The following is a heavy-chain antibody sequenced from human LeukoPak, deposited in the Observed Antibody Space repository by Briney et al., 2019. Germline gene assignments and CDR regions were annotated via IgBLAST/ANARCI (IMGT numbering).Heavy chain of an antibody. J-gene: IGHJ2*01. CDR3: ARGRGYSSGWYLSHWYFDL. V-gene: IGHV4-34*01. CDR1: GGSFSGYY. Sequence: SETLSLTCAVYGGSFSGYYWSWIRKPPGKGLEWIGEINHSGSTNYNPSLKSRVTISVDTSKNQFSLKLSSVTAADTAVYYCARGRGYSSGWYLSHWYFDLWGRGTLVTVSS. D-gene: IGHD6-19*01. CDR2: INHSGST.